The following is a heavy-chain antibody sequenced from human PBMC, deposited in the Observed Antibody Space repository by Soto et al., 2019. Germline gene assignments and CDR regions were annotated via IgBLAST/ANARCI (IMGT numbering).Heavy chain of an antibody. CDR3: AREDDGGDRDYYGLDV. J-gene: IGHJ6*02. Sequence: PSETLSLTCTVSGGSISSDNYHWTWIRQSPGKGLEWIGYIYYSGSIFYNPSFESRVTISVDTSKNQFSLQLSSVTAADTAVYFCAREDDGGDRDYYGLDVWGQGTTVTVSS. V-gene: IGHV4-30-4*08. D-gene: IGHD2-21*02. CDR1: GGSISSDNYH. CDR2: IYYSGSI.